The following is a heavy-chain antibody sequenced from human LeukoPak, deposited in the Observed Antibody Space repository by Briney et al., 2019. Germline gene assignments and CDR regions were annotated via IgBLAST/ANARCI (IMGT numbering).Heavy chain of an antibody. CDR3: ATTKQARRYFDY. CDR2: ISYDGSNK. D-gene: IGHD1-1*01. V-gene: IGHV3-30*04. J-gene: IGHJ4*02. Sequence: PGGSLRLSCAASGFTFSTYAVHWVRQAPGKGLEGVAVISYDGSNKYYADSVKGRFTISRDNSKNTLYLQMNTLRAEDTAVYYCATTKQARRYFDYWGQGTLVTVSS. CDR1: GFTFSTYA.